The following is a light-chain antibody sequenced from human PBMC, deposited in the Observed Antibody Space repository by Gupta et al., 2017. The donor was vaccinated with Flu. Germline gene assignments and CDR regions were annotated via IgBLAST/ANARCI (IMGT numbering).Light chain of an antibody. CDR2: DAS. V-gene: IGKV3-20*01. CDR1: QYFSNRF. Sequence: EIVLTQSPGTLSLSPGDRATLSCRTSQYFSNRFLGWYQQHPAQAPRLRIYDASSRDTGIPEGISGSGSWGDYTLSISRREQEDFAVYYCQQYGSSPLISFGQGTRLEIK. CDR3: QQYGSSPLIS. J-gene: IGKJ5*01.